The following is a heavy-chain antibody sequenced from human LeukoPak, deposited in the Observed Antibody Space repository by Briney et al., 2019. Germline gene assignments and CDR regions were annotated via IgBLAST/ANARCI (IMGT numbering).Heavy chain of an antibody. D-gene: IGHD3-16*02. CDR2: ISYDGSNK. Sequence: PGRSLRLSCAASGFTFSSYAMHWVRQAPGKGLEWVAVISYDGSNKYYADSVKGRFTISRDNSKNTLYLQMNSLRAEDTAVYYCAKGMITFGGVIVGNPFDYWGQGTLVTVSS. J-gene: IGHJ4*02. V-gene: IGHV3-30-3*01. CDR3: AKGMITFGGVIVGNPFDY. CDR1: GFTFSSYA.